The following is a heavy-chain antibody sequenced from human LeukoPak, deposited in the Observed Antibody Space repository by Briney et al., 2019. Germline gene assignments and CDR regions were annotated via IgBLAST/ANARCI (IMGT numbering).Heavy chain of an antibody. CDR1: GVTFSSYV. Sequence: GGSLRLSCEASGVTFSSYVMSWVRQAPGKGLEWVSAISGSGGSTYYADSVKGRFTISRDNSKNTLYLQMNSLRAEDTAVYYCATIPLKYYDFWSGYYPYFDYWGQGTLVTVSS. CDR3: ATIPLKYYDFWSGYYPYFDY. J-gene: IGHJ4*02. D-gene: IGHD3-3*01. V-gene: IGHV3-23*01. CDR2: ISGSGGST.